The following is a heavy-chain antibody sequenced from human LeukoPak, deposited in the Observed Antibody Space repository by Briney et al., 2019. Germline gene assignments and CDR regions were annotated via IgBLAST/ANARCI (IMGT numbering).Heavy chain of an antibody. CDR1: GYTFTGYY. V-gene: IGHV1-2*02. J-gene: IGHJ4*02. D-gene: IGHD2-2*02. Sequence: GASVKVSCKASGYTFTGYYMHWVRQAPGQGLEWMGWINPDSGGTNYAQKFQGRVTMTRDTSISTAYMKLSRLRSDDTAVYYCARAYCSSTSCYTAGYWGQGTLVTASS. CDR3: ARAYCSSTSCYTAGY. CDR2: INPDSGGT.